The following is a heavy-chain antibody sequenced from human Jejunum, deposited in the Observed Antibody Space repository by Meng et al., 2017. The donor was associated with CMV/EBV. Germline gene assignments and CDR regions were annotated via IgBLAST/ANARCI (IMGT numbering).Heavy chain of an antibody. V-gene: IGHV3-23*01. CDR3: ARGSSRGGTDAFDI. Sequence: GFRISDSGMNWGRQAPGKGIEWVSGISYSDGRAYYADSVRGRFTISRDISKNTLSLQMNSLSAEDTAVYHCARGSSRGGTDAFDIWGQGTMVTVSS. D-gene: IGHD1-1*01. CDR2: ISYSDGRA. CDR1: GFRISDSG. J-gene: IGHJ3*02.